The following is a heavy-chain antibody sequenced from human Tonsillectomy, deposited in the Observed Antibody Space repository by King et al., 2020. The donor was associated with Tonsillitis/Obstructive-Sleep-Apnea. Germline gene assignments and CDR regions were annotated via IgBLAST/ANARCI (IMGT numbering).Heavy chain of an antibody. D-gene: IGHD2-8*01. V-gene: IGHV4-59*01. Sequence: QLQESGPGLVKPSETLSLTCTVSGGSISSYYWSWIRPPPGKGLEWIGYISYSGSTNYNPSLKSRVTMSVDTSKNQFSLKLSSVTAADTAVYYCARDMVLEAGGDAFDIWGQGTMVIVSS. CDR2: ISYSGST. CDR3: ARDMVLEAGGDAFDI. J-gene: IGHJ3*02. CDR1: GGSISSYY.